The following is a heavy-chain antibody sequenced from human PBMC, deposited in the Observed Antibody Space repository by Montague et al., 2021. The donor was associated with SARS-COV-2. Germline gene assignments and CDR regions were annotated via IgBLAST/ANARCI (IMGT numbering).Heavy chain of an antibody. Sequence: SETLSLTCIVSGSSVRSYYWSWNRQPPGKGLEWIGYIYDSGSTNYNPSLKSRVTISVDTSKKQFSLKLSSVTAADTAVYYCARENTVTTFGGPYYIDSWGQGTLVTVS. V-gene: IGHV4-59*02. CDR3: ARENTVTTFGGPYYIDS. CDR1: GSSVRSYY. D-gene: IGHD4-17*01. J-gene: IGHJ4*02. CDR2: IYDSGST.